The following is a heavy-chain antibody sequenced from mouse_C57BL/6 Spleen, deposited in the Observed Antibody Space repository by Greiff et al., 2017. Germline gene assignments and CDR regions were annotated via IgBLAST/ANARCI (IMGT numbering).Heavy chain of an antibody. D-gene: IGHD2-3*01. Sequence: EVKVVESGGDLVKPGGSLKLSCAASGFTFTDYYMSWVRQPPGKALEWLGFIRNKANGYTTEYSASVKGRFTISSDNSQSFLYLQMNALRAEDSATSYCARYCPSYDGYYNYYAMDYWGQGTSVTVSS. CDR3: ARYCPSYDGYYNYYAMDY. CDR1: GFTFTDYY. J-gene: IGHJ4*01. CDR2: IRNKANGYTT. V-gene: IGHV7-3*01.